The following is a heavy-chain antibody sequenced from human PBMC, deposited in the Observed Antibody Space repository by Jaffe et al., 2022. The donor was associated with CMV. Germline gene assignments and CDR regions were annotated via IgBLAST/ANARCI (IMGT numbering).Heavy chain of an antibody. V-gene: IGHV1-18*04. CDR1: GYTFTSYG. D-gene: IGHD1-26*01. J-gene: IGHJ3*02. CDR2: ISAYNGNT. CDR3: ARDKYYIRWELLSDAFDI. Sequence: QVQLVQSGAEVKKPGASVKVSCKASGYTFTSYGISWVRQAPGQGLEWMGWISAYNGNTNYAQKLQGRVTMTTDTSTSTAYMELRSLRSDDTAVYYCARDKYYIRWELLSDAFDIWGQGTMVTVSS.